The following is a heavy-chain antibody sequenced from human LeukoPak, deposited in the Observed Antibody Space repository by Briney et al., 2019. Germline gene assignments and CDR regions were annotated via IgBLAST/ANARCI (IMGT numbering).Heavy chain of an antibody. CDR1: GGFLSGYY. CDR2: IYHSGST. CDR3: ARGPAGMYSGSRMIAFDI. Sequence: SETLSLTCPVYGGFLSGYYWSWIRQPPAKGLEWIGEIYHSGSTNYNPSLKSRVTISVDTSKNQFSLKLSSVTAADTAVYYCARGPAGMYSGSRMIAFDIWGQGTMVTVSS. D-gene: IGHD1-26*01. J-gene: IGHJ3*02. V-gene: IGHV4-34*01.